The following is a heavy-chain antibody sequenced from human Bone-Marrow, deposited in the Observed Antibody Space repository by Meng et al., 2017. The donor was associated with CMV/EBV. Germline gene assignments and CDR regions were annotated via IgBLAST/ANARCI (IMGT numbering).Heavy chain of an antibody. Sequence: GSLRLSCAVYGGSFSGYYWSWIRQPPGKGLEWIGENNHSGSTNYNPSLKSQDTISVDTSKNQFSLKLSTVTAADTAVYYCARKGGPHWGQGTLVTVSS. CDR1: GGSFSGYY. CDR2: NNHSGST. J-gene: IGHJ4*02. V-gene: IGHV4-34*01. D-gene: IGHD3-16*01. CDR3: ARKGGPH.